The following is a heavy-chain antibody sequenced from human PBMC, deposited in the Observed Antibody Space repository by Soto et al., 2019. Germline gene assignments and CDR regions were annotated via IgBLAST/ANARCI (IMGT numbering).Heavy chain of an antibody. Sequence: PSETLSLTCAVYGGSFSGYYWIWIRQPPGKGLEWIGEINHSGSTNYNPSLKSRVTISVDTSKNQFSLKLSSVTAADTAVYYCARGESDLSACSGGSCYPRTKNRFDYWGQGTLVTVSS. J-gene: IGHJ4*02. CDR3: ARGESDLSACSGGSCYPRTKNRFDY. D-gene: IGHD2-15*01. V-gene: IGHV4-34*01. CDR2: INHSGST. CDR1: GGSFSGYY.